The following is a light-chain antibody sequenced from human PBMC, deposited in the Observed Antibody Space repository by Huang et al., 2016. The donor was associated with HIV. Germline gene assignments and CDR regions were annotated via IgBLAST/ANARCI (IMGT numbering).Light chain of an antibody. CDR1: QDISYY. CDR3: QQLNSYPIT. J-gene: IGKJ5*01. V-gene: IGKV1-9*01. Sequence: IQLTQSPSSLSASIGDRVTITCRASQDISYYLAWYQQKPGKAPKLMIYDASTLQSDVPSRVSGGGSGTDFTLTISSLQPADFATYYCQQLNSYPITFGQGTRLEMK. CDR2: DAS.